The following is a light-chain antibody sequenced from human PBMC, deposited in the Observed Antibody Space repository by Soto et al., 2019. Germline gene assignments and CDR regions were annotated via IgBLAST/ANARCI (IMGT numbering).Light chain of an antibody. J-gene: IGLJ2*01. CDR3: GTWDSSLSAVV. V-gene: IGLV1-51*01. CDR1: SSNIGNNY. CDR2: ANN. Sequence: QSVLTQPPSVSAAPGQKVTISCSGSSSNIGNNYASWYQQLPGTAPKLLIYANNKRPSGTPDRVSGSKSGTSATLGITGLQTGDEAEYYCGTWDSSLSAVVFGGGTKLTVL.